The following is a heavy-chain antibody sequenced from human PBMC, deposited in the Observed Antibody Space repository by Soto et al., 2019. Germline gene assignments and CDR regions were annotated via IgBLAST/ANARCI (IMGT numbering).Heavy chain of an antibody. V-gene: IGHV4-34*01. CDR2: INHSGST. CDR3: ARIPNSSGYLDDY. D-gene: IGHD3-22*01. CDR1: GGSFSGYY. Sequence: PSETLSLTCAVYGGSFSGYYWSWIRQPPGKGLEWIGEINHSGSTNYNPSLKSRVTISVDTSKNQFSLKLSSVTAADTAVYYCARIPNSSGYLDDYWGQGTLVTVSS. J-gene: IGHJ4*02.